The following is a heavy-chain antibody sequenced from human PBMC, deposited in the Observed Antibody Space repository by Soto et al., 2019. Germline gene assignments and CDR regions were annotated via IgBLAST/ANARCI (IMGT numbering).Heavy chain of an antibody. CDR2: MWSDGNDK. CDR3: ARGSLESSSSPYFDY. Sequence: GGSRRLSRAASGFTFRLYGMNWIRQAPGKGLEWVAVMWSDGNDKYYADSVKGRFTLSRDNSKNTLYLQMNSLRTEDMAGYHCARGSLESSSSPYFDYWGQGTVVTVSS. J-gene: IGHJ4*02. V-gene: IGHV3-33*01. D-gene: IGHD6-6*01. CDR1: GFTFRLYG.